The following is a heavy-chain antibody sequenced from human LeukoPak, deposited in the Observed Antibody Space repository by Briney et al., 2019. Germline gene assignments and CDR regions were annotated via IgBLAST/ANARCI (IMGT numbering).Heavy chain of an antibody. V-gene: IGHV1-69*04. CDR2: IIPILGIA. CDR3: ARSSRGFLEWPFDY. D-gene: IGHD3-3*01. Sequence: GASVKVSCKASGGTFSSYAISWVRQAPGQGLEWMGRIIPILGIANYAQKFQGRVTITTDESTSTAYMELSSLRSEDTAVYYCARSSRGFLEWPFDYWGQGTLVTVSS. CDR1: GGTFSSYA. J-gene: IGHJ4*02.